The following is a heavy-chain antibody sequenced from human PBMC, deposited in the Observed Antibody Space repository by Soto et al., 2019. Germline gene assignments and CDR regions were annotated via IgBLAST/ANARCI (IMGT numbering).Heavy chain of an antibody. J-gene: IGHJ6*02. CDR3: ARDSSSWYGSDYYYGMDV. D-gene: IGHD6-13*01. V-gene: IGHV3-33*01. CDR1: GFTFSSYG. CDR2: IWYDGSNK. Sequence: GGSLRLSCAVSGFTFSSYGMHWVRQAPGKGLEWVAVIWYDGSNKYYADSVKGRFTISRDNSKNTLYLQMNSLRAEDTAVYYCARDSSSWYGSDYYYGMDVWGQGTTVTVSS.